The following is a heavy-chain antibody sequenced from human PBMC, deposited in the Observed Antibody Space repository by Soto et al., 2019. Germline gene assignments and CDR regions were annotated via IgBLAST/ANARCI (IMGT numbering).Heavy chain of an antibody. V-gene: IGHV1-3*01. CDR1: GYTFTSYA. CDR2: INAGNGNT. D-gene: IGHD6-13*01. Sequence: EASVKVSCKASGYTFTSYAMHWVRQAPGQRLEWMGWINAGNGNTKYSQKFQGRVTITRDTSASTAYMELSSLRSEDTAVYYCARGLGSSSWYGWFDPWGQGTLVTVSS. CDR3: ARGLGSSSWYGWFDP. J-gene: IGHJ5*02.